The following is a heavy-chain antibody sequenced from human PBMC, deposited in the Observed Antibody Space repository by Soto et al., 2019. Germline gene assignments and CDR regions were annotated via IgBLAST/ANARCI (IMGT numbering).Heavy chain of an antibody. Sequence: SETLSLTCAVYGGSFSGYYWSWIRQPPGKGLEWIGEINHSGSTNYNPSLKSRVTISVDTSKNQFSLKLSSVTAADTAVYYCARDRRYSSSPSYYYYGMDVWGQGTTVTVSS. J-gene: IGHJ6*02. D-gene: IGHD6-6*01. CDR1: GGSFSGYY. CDR2: INHSGST. CDR3: ARDRRYSSSPSYYYYGMDV. V-gene: IGHV4-34*01.